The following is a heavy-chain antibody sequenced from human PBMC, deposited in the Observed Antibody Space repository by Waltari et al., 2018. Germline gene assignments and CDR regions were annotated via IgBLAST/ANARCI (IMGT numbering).Heavy chain of an antibody. CDR3: ARHFTRSTSCYDR. Sequence: QVSLQESGPGQVKPSETLSLTCTVSGGSIGSFFWGWIRQAPGKGLEWIGCINYSGNTNYNASLKSRVTMSLDTSKKQVFLKLTSVTAADTAIYYCARHFTRSTSCYDRWGQGTQVFVSS. J-gene: IGHJ4*02. V-gene: IGHV4-59*08. CDR2: INYSGNT. CDR1: GGSIGSFF. D-gene: IGHD2-2*01.